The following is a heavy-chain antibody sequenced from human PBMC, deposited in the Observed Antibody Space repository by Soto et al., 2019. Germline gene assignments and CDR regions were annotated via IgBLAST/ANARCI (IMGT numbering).Heavy chain of an antibody. CDR1: GFTFIDYY. V-gene: IGHV3-11*01. CDR2: ISSTSGTTT. Sequence: QVQLVESGGGLVKPGGSLRLSCAGSGFTFIDYYMSWIRQAPGMGLEWIAYISSTSGTTTHYVDSVNGRFTISRDNAKNSLYLQINSLRAEDTAVYYSVTSTLGVGDAFDIWGQGITVTVSS. D-gene: IGHD7-27*01. J-gene: IGHJ3*02. CDR3: VTSTLGVGDAFDI.